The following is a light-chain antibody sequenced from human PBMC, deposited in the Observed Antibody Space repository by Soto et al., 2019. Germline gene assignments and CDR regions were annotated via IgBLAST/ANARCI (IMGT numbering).Light chain of an antibody. CDR2: EVS. CDR1: SSDVGGYNY. J-gene: IGLJ2*01. V-gene: IGLV2-14*01. Sequence: QSVLTQPASVSGSPGQSITISCTGTSSDVGGYNYVSWYQQHPGKAPKLMIYEVSNRTSGVSNRFSGSKSGNTASLTISGLQAEDEADYYCSSYTSRSTLVFGGGTKLTVL. CDR3: SSYTSRSTLV.